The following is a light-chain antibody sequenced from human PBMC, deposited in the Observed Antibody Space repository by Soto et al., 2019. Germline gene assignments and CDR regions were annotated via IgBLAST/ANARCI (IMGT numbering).Light chain of an antibody. V-gene: IGKV1-17*03. CDR2: DTS. CDR3: LQHNTSPYT. J-gene: IGKJ2*01. CDR1: QDISRF. Sequence: DVQMIQSPSAMSASVGDRVTITCRASQDISRFVSWFQQKPGKAPERLIYDTSTLQVGGPSRFSGGGSGTEFTLAISGLLPDDSATYYCLQHNTSPYTFGQGTKLEIK.